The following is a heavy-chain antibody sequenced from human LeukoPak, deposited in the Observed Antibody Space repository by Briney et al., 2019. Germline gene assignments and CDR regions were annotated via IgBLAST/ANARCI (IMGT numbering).Heavy chain of an antibody. Sequence: QSVGSLRLSCAASGFTFSNYAMNWVRQAPGKGLEWVSAISGSASSTYHADSVKGRFTISRDNSKNTLYLQMNSLRADDTAVYYCAKDRSVFTPREKIVVIIKFDYWGQGTLVTVSS. V-gene: IGHV3-23*01. CDR1: GFTFSNYA. J-gene: IGHJ4*02. CDR3: AKDRSVFTPREKIVVIIKFDY. CDR2: ISGSASST. D-gene: IGHD3-22*01.